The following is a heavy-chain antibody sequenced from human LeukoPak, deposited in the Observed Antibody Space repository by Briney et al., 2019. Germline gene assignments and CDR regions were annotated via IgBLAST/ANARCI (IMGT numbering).Heavy chain of an antibody. CDR3: VRNLAVAGTCFDS. CDR1: GVTLSNYA. CDR2: IKQDGSDR. D-gene: IGHD6-19*01. V-gene: IGHV3-7*03. J-gene: IGHJ4*02. Sequence: GGSLRLSCVASGVTLSNYAMSWARQAPGTGLEWVANIKQDGSDRNYVTSVRGRFTISRDNAESSLFLQMNSLRAEDTAVYYCVRNLAVAGTCFDSWGQGTLVTVSS.